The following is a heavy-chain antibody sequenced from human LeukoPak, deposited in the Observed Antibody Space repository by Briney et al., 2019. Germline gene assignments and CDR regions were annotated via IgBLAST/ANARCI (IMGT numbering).Heavy chain of an antibody. Sequence: PGGSLRLSCAASGFTFSSYGMHWVRQAPGKGLEWVAVIWYDGSNKYYADSVKGRFTISRDNSKNTLYLQMNSLRAEDTAVYYCAKEPPYYYGSGSSHFDYWGQGTLVTVSS. J-gene: IGHJ4*02. CDR1: GFTFSSYG. CDR3: AKEPPYYYGSGSSHFDY. V-gene: IGHV3-33*06. D-gene: IGHD3-10*01. CDR2: IWYDGSNK.